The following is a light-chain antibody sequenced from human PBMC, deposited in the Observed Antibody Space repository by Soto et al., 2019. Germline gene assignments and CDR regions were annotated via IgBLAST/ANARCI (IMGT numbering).Light chain of an antibody. V-gene: IGLV3-1*01. CDR2: QDS. CDR3: QAWDSSTYV. J-gene: IGLJ1*01. Sequence: SYELTQPPSVSVSPGQTASITCSGDKLGDKYACWYQHKPGQSPVLVIYQDSKRPSGIPARFSGSNSGNTATLTISGTQTMDEADYYCQAWDSSTYVFGTGTKLTVL. CDR1: KLGDKY.